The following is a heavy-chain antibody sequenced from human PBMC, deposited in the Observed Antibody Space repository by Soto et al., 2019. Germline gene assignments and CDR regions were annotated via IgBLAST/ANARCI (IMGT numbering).Heavy chain of an antibody. D-gene: IGHD3-16*01. J-gene: IGHJ5*02. CDR1: GYTFTNYD. Sequence: QVQLVQSGAEVKKPGASVKVSCKASGYTFTNYDIHWVRQATGQGLEWMGCMNPDSGNTGQSKQFQGRVTMTRDTSISTAYMEMSSLRFEDTAVYYCARGRFRRTWFDPWGQGTLVTVSS. CDR3: ARGRFRRTWFDP. CDR2: MNPDSGNT. V-gene: IGHV1-8*01.